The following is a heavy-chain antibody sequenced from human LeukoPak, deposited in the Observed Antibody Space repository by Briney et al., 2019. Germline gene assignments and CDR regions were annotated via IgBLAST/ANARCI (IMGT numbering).Heavy chain of an antibody. Sequence: ASVKVSCKASGYTFTSYYMHWVRQAPGQGLEWMGIINPSGGSTSYAQKFQGGVTMTRDTSTSTVYMELSSLRSEDTAVYYCARTRPYGGTGAHFDYWGQGTLVTVSS. CDR3: ARTRPYGGTGAHFDY. V-gene: IGHV1-46*01. J-gene: IGHJ4*02. D-gene: IGHD4-23*01. CDR1: GYTFTSYY. CDR2: INPSGGST.